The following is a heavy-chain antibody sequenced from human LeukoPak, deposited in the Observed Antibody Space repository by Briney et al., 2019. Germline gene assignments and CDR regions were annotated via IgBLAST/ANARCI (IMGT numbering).Heavy chain of an antibody. CDR2: IRYDGTSE. J-gene: IGHJ4*02. CDR1: GFTFSSYG. CDR3: VKDNPLDY. D-gene: IGHD1-14*01. Sequence: PGGSLRLSCAASGFTFSSYGMLWVRQAPGKGLDWVAFIRYDGTSEYYADSVKGRFTISRDNPKNTLFLQMNSLRPEDTAVYYCVKDNPLDYWGQGTLVIVSS. V-gene: IGHV3-30*02.